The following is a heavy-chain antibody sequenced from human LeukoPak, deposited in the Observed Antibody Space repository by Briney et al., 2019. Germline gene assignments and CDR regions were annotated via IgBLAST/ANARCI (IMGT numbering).Heavy chain of an antibody. Sequence: SETLPLTCTVSGGSVSSGAYYWSWIRQPPGKGLEWLGYIYSSGSTNYNPSLKSRVTMSVDTSKNQFSLKLSSVTAADTAVYYCARDYVYGSGSYYNRGFDYWGQGILVTVSS. CDR2: IYSSGST. V-gene: IGHV4-61*08. J-gene: IGHJ4*02. CDR1: GGSVSSGAYY. D-gene: IGHD3-10*01. CDR3: ARDYVYGSGSYYNRGFDY.